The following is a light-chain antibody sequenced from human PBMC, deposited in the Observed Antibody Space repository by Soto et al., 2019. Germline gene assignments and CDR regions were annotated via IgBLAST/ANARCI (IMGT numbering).Light chain of an antibody. CDR3: QQYGSSPPVT. Sequence: DIVWTQSPGTLSLSPGERAALSCRASQSVSTSYLAWYQQTPGQAPRLLSYGACYRATGIPDRFSGSGSGTDFPLTISSLEPEDFAVYYCQQYGSSPPVTFGGGTKVDIK. J-gene: IGKJ4*01. CDR1: QSVSTSY. V-gene: IGKV3-20*01. CDR2: GAC.